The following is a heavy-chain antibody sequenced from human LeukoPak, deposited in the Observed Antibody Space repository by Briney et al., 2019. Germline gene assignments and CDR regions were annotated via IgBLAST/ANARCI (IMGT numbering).Heavy chain of an antibody. Sequence: SETLSLTCAAYGGSFSGYYWSCIRQPPGKGLEWIGEINHSGSTNYNPSLKSRVTISVDTSKNQFSLKLSSVTAADTAVYYCARGAVPQYYDYVWGSYRYPTIFDYWGQGTLVTVSS. J-gene: IGHJ4*02. CDR1: GGSFSGYY. CDR2: INHSGST. V-gene: IGHV4-34*01. D-gene: IGHD3-16*02. CDR3: ARGAVPQYYDYVWGSYRYPTIFDY.